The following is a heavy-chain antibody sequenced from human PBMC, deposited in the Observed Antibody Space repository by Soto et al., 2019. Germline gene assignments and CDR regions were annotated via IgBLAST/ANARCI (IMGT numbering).Heavy chain of an antibody. CDR1: GFTFSSYG. V-gene: IGHV3-30*18. D-gene: IGHD3-10*01. J-gene: IGHJ1*01. CDR3: AKAPMYYYGSGSYIQH. CDR2: ISYDGSNK. Sequence: PGGSLRLSCAASGFTFSSYGMHWVRQAPGKGLEWVAVISYDGSNKYYADSVKGRFTISRDNSKNTLYLQMNSLRAEDTAVYYCAKAPMYYYGSGSYIQHWGQGTLVTVSS.